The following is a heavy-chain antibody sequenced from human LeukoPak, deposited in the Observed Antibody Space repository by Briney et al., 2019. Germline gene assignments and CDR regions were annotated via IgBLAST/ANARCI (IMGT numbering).Heavy chain of an antibody. CDR2: IYSGGST. Sequence: GGSLRLSCAASGFTVSSNYMSWVRQAPGKGLEWVSIIYSGGSTYYADSVKGRFTISRDNSKNTLYLQMNSLRAEDTAVYYCARVMRGSDSFDYWGQGTLVTVSS. CDR3: ARVMRGSDSFDY. CDR1: GFTVSSNY. D-gene: IGHD1-26*01. J-gene: IGHJ4*02. V-gene: IGHV3-53*01.